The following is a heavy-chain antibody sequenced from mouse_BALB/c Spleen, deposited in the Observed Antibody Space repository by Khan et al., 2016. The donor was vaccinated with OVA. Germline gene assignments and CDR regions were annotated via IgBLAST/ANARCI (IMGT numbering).Heavy chain of an antibody. CDR3: ARSPYGNFGY. Sequence: EVQLVESGGGLVKPGGSLKLSCEVSGFTFSTYAMSWVRQTPEKRLEWVASISSDGDYTFYLDSVKGHFTISRDNAKNTLYLEMSSLRSDDTAMFYCARSPYGNFGYWGQGTLVTVSA. D-gene: IGHD2-1*01. V-gene: IGHV5-9-3*01. CDR2: ISSDGDYT. J-gene: IGHJ3*02. CDR1: GFTFSTYA.